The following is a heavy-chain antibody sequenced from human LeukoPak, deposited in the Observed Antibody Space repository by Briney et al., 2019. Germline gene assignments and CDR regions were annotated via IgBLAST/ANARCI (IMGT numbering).Heavy chain of an antibody. CDR2: ISYDGSNK. D-gene: IGHD3-22*01. V-gene: IGHV3-30-3*01. J-gene: IGHJ6*02. CDR3: AREDSSGYSDGMDV. Sequence: PGGSLRLSCAASGFTFSSYAMHWVRQAPGKGLEWVAVISYDGSNKYYADSVKGRFTISRDNSKNTLYLQMNSLRAEDTAVYYCAREDSSGYSDGMDVWGQGTTVTVSS. CDR1: GFTFSSYA.